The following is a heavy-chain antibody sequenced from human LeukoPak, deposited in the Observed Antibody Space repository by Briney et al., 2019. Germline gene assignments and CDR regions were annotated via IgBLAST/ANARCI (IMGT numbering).Heavy chain of an antibody. J-gene: IGHJ3*02. V-gene: IGHV3-72*01. CDR1: GFTLSDHY. CDR3: TRGYSGISIYAFDM. Sequence: GGSLRLSCAASGFTLSDHYIDWVRQSPGKGLEWVGRTSNKADSYTTEYAASVKGRFTISRDDSKNSLYLQMNILKIEDTAVYHCTRGYSGISIYAFDMWGQGTMVIVSS. CDR2: TSNKADSYTT. D-gene: IGHD3-9*01.